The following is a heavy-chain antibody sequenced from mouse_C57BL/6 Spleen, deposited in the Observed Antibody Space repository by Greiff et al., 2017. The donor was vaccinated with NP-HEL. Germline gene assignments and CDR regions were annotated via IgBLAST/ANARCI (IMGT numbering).Heavy chain of an antibody. CDR2: IRLKSDNYAT. J-gene: IGHJ1*03. Sequence: EVQVVESGGGLVQPGGSMKLSCVASGFTFSNYWMNWVRQSPEKGLEWVAQIRLKSDNYATHYAESVKGRFTISRDDSKSSVYLQMNNLRAEDTGIYYCTEDYGNKWHFDVWGTGTTVTVSS. D-gene: IGHD2-1*01. V-gene: IGHV6-3*01. CDR3: TEDYGNKWHFDV. CDR1: GFTFSNYW.